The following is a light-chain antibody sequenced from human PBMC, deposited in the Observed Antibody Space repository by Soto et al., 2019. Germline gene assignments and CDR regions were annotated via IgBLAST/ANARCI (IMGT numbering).Light chain of an antibody. CDR3: QQTYSNPRT. J-gene: IGKJ1*01. CDR1: QSIRTS. Sequence: DIQMTQSPSSLSASVGDRVTITCRASQSIRTSLNWYQQKPGKAPKFLIYAASTLQSGVPSRFSGSGSGTDFTLTISSLQPEDFATYYFQQTYSNPRTFGQGTKVEIK. V-gene: IGKV1-39*01. CDR2: AAS.